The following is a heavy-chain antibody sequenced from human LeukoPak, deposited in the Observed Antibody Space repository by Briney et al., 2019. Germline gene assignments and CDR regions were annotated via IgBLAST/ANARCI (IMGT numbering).Heavy chain of an antibody. D-gene: IGHD1-14*01. V-gene: IGHV3-9*01. Sequence: GGSLRLSSAASGFTFDDYAMHWVRQAPGKGLEWVSGISWNRGSIGYADSVKGRFTISRDNAKNSLYLQMNSQGAEDTDLYYCAKDNSPNHRIFGCWGQGTLVTVSS. CDR3: AKDNSPNHRIFGC. J-gene: IGHJ4*02. CDR1: GFTFDDYA. CDR2: ISWNRGSI.